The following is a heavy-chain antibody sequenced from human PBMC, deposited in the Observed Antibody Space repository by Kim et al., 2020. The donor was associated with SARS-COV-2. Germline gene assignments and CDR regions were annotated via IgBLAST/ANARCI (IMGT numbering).Heavy chain of an antibody. J-gene: IGHJ6*02. Sequence: GGSLRRSCAASGLTVSSNYMSWVRQAPGKGLEWVSVIYSGGSTYYADSVKGRFTISRDNSKNTLYLQMNSLRAEDTAVYYCARRDYYYGMDVWGQGTTVTVSS. CDR3: ARRDYYYGMDV. CDR1: GLTVSSNY. CDR2: IYSGGST. V-gene: IGHV3-66*01.